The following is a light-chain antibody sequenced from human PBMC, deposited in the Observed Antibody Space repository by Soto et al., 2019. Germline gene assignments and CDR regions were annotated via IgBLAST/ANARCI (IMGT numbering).Light chain of an antibody. Sequence: QSVLTQPASVSGSPGQSITISCTGSVSDVGSFGPVSWYQQHPGQVPKLIIYEGNRWPSGVSSRFSGSKSGNTASLTISGLQAEDEADYYCCSYVGARTYVFGAGTKVTVL. CDR3: CSYVGARTYV. J-gene: IGLJ1*01. CDR2: EGN. CDR1: VSDVGSFGP. V-gene: IGLV2-23*01.